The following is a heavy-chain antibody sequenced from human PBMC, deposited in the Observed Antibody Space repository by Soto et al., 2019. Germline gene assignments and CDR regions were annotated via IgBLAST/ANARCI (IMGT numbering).Heavy chain of an antibody. J-gene: IGHJ5*02. V-gene: IGHV1-2*02. CDR2: INPNSGAS. CDR3: ARYCSSTSCLFAP. CDR1: GYTFTGYY. D-gene: IGHD2-2*01. Sequence: ASVKLTCKASGYTFTGYYIHWVRQAPGQGLEWMGGINPNSGASNYAQKFQGRVTMTRDTSISTAYMELYRLRSDDTAVYYCARYCSSTSCLFAPWGQRTLVLGSS.